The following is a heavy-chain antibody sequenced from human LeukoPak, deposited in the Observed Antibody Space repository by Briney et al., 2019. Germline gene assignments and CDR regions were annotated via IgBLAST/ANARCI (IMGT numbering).Heavy chain of an antibody. Sequence: GGSLRLSCAASGFTFSSYAMSWVRQAPGKGLEWVAVIWYDGSNKYYADSVKGRFTISRDNSKNTLYLQMNSLRAEDTAVYYCARDHLAYCGGDCSVFDYWGQGTLVTVSS. CDR2: IWYDGSNK. J-gene: IGHJ4*02. D-gene: IGHD2-21*02. CDR1: GFTFSSYA. V-gene: IGHV3-33*08. CDR3: ARDHLAYCGGDCSVFDY.